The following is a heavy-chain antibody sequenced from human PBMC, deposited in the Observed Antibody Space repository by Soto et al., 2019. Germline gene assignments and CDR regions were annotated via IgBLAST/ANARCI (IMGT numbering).Heavy chain of an antibody. CDR2: IHTYNGHT. CDR3: ARGAQYSSRWHPIDF. CDR1: GYTFTDYG. D-gene: IGHD6-13*01. V-gene: IGHV1-18*01. Sequence: QVQLVQSGAEVKKPGASVKVYCKASGYTFTDYGISWVRQAPGQGLEWMGWIHTYNGHTNYAQKVQGRVTMTTDTSTSTAYMELRSLRPGDTAVYYCARGAQYSSRWHPIDFWGQGTLVTVSS. J-gene: IGHJ4*02.